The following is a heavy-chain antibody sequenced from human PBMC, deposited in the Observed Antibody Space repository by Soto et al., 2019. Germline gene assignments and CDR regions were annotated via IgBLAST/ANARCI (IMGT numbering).Heavy chain of an antibody. J-gene: IGHJ4*02. Sequence: QVQLVQSGAEVKKPGSSVKVSCTTSGGTISSFAINWVRQAPGQGLEWMGGIIPSDGTTKYAEKFQGRVTITADASTNTAYMDLSSLRSEDTAVYYCARSFTKSRRGGVAFDYWGQGTLLTVSP. V-gene: IGHV1-69*01. CDR1: GGTISSFA. D-gene: IGHD3-3*01. CDR2: IIPSDGTT. CDR3: ARSFTKSRRGGVAFDY.